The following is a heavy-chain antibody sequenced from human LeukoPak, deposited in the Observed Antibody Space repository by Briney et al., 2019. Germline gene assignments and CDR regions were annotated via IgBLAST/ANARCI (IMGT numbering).Heavy chain of an antibody. CDR3: ARGSSSWYFSPYNWFDP. V-gene: IGHV1-2*06. D-gene: IGHD6-13*01. J-gene: IGHJ5*02. Sequence: ASVKVSCKASGYTFTGYYMHWVRQAPGQGLEWMGRINPNSGGTNYAQKFQGRVTMTRDTSISTAYMELSRLRSDDTAVYYCARGSSSWYFSPYNWFDPWGQGTLATVSS. CDR2: INPNSGGT. CDR1: GYTFTGYY.